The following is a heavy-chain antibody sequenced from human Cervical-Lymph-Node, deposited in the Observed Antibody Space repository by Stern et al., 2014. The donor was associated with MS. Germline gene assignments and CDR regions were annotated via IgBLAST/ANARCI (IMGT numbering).Heavy chain of an antibody. CDR1: GFSFTSSRMG. CDR2: IYWDDDT. J-gene: IGHJ4*02. D-gene: IGHD3-3*01. CDR3: ARTDYSLLSGYSHFDY. V-gene: IGHV2-5*02. Sequence: QVTLKESGPTLVKPTQTLTLTCTFSGFSFTSSRMGVGWIRQPPGKALEWLALIYWDDDTRSSPSLKTRLTITKDKSKSQVVLRLTNMAPEDTGTYNCARTDYSLLSGYSHFDYCGQGAPVTVSS.